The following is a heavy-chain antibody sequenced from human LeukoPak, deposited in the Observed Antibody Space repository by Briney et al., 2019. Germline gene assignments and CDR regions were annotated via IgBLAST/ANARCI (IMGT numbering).Heavy chain of an antibody. Sequence: SVPTLVKPTQTLTLTCTFSGFSLTTGGVGVGWIRQPPGKPLEWLALIYWNEDARYSPSLKTRLTITKDSSKNQVVLFMTDMDPVDTATYYCAHRPANAYAEYFDYWGQGILVAVSS. CDR2: IYWNEDA. CDR1: GFSLTTGGVG. D-gene: IGHD3-16*01. J-gene: IGHJ4*02. V-gene: IGHV2-5*01. CDR3: AHRPANAYAEYFDY.